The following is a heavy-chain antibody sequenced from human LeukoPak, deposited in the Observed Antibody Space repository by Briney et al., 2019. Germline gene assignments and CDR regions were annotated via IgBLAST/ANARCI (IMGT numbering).Heavy chain of an antibody. D-gene: IGHD2-21*01. V-gene: IGHV3-74*01. Sequence: GGSLRLSCAASGFSFGSYWMVWVRRAPGKGLVWVSRIKSDGTGATYADSVRGRFTMSRDNAENTLFLQMNSLRAEDTAVYYCARDQDGPNCYMDVWGKGTTVTVSS. J-gene: IGHJ6*04. CDR1: GFSFGSYW. CDR2: IKSDGTGA. CDR3: ARDQDGPNCYMDV.